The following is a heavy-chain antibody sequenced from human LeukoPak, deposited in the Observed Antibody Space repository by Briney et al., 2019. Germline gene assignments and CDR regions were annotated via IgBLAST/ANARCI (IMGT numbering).Heavy chain of an antibody. J-gene: IGHJ4*02. CDR1: GFSLTTYG. D-gene: IGHD5-12*01. Sequence: GGSLRLSCAASGFSLTTYGMSWVRQAPGKGLEWVSVIHSGGTTNYADSVQGRFTISRDNSKTTVYLHMNSLRAEDTAVYYCARDSDSGYGPFASWGQGTLVTVSS. CDR2: IHSGGTT. V-gene: IGHV3-53*01. CDR3: ARDSDSGYGPFAS.